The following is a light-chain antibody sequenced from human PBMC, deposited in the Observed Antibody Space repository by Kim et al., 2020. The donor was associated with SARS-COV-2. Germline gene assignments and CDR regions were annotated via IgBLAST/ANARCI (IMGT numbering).Light chain of an antibody. CDR2: DAS. CDR1: QGISSY. V-gene: IGKV1-8*01. Sequence: ASAGDRATTSWRAKQGISSYLAWYQQKPGKAPKLLIYDASTMQSGIPSRFSGSGSGTDFTLTISCLQSEDFATYYCQQYYSYPPTFGQGTQVDIK. CDR3: QQYYSYPPT. J-gene: IGKJ1*01.